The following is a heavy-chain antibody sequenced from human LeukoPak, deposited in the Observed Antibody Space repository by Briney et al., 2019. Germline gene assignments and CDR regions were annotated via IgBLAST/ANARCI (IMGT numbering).Heavy chain of an antibody. J-gene: IGHJ3*02. D-gene: IGHD3-9*01. V-gene: IGHV3-23*01. Sequence: GGSLRLSCAASGFTFSSYAMSWVRQAPGKGLEWVSAISGSGGSTYYADSVKGRFTISRDNSKNTLYLQMNSLRAEDTAVYYRAKDRSRYDILTGYYLGYAFDIWGQGTMVTVSS. CDR2: ISGSGGST. CDR3: AKDRSRYDILTGYYLGYAFDI. CDR1: GFTFSSYA.